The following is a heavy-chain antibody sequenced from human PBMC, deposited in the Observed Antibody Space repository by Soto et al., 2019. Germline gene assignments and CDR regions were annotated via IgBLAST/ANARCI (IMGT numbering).Heavy chain of an antibody. V-gene: IGHV1-18*01. CDR1: GYTFTSYG. J-gene: IGHJ4*02. CDR2: ISAYNGNT. CDR3: ASQLFHGLMPTAHGGGYFDN. Sequence: GASVKVSCKASGYTFTSYGISWVRQAPGQGLEWMGWISAYNGNTKYAQKLPGRVTMTTDTSATTAYMELRSLRSDDTAVYYCASQLFHGLMPTAHGGGYFDNWGQGSLVTVSS. D-gene: IGHD2-21*01.